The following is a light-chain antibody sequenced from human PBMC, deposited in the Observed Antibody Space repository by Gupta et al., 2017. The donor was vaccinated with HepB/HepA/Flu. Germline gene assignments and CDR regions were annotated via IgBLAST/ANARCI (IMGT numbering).Light chain of an antibody. Sequence: EIVMTQSPATLSVSPGERGTLSCRASQIVSSSLAWYQQKPGQAPRLLIYGASTRATGIPARFSGSGSGTEFTLTISSLQAEDFAAYYCQQYNNWPRTFGQGTKLEIK. CDR3: QQYNNWPRT. J-gene: IGKJ2*01. V-gene: IGKV3-15*01. CDR1: QIVSSS. CDR2: GAS.